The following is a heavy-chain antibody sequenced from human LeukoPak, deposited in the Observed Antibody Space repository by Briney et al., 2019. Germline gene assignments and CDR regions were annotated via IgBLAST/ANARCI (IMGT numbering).Heavy chain of an antibody. V-gene: IGHV4-34*01. CDR1: GGSFSGYY. CDR2: INHSGST. D-gene: IGHD3-9*01. CDR3: ARVRLLRYFDWLSRMYYFDY. Sequence: SETLSLTCDVYGGSFSGYYWSWIRQPPEKGLEWIGEINHSGSTNYNPSLKSRVTISVDTSKNQFSLKLSSVTAADTAVYYCARVRLLRYFDWLSRMYYFDYWGQGTLVTVSS. J-gene: IGHJ4*02.